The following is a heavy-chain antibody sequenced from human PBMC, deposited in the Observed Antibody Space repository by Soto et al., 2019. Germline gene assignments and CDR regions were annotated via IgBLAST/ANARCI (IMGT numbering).Heavy chain of an antibody. CDR1: GYTFTSYG. D-gene: IGHD3-10*01. CDR2: ISAYNGNT. V-gene: IGHV1-18*01. Sequence: ASVKVSCKASGYTFTSYGISWVRQAPGQGLEWMGWISAYNGNTNYAQKLQGRVTMTTDTSTSTAYMELRSLRSDDTAVYYCAREYGSGSYLYYYYYGMDVWGQGTTVTVSS. J-gene: IGHJ6*02. CDR3: AREYGSGSYLYYYYYGMDV.